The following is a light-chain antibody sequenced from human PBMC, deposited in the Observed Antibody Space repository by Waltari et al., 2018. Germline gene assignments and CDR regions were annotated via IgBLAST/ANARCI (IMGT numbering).Light chain of an antibody. Sequence: QSALTQPASVSGSPGHSITISCTGTSSDVGAYDYVSWYQQYPGKAPKLMIFEVSNRASGASIRFSGSKSGNTASLTISGLLPEDEADYYCSSFTTSSTQVFGTGTKVTVL. CDR1: SSDVGAYDY. V-gene: IGLV2-14*01. J-gene: IGLJ1*01. CDR2: EVS. CDR3: SSFTTSSTQV.